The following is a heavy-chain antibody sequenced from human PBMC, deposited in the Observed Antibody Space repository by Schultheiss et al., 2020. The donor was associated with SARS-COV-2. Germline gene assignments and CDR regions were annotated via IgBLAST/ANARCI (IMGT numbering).Heavy chain of an antibody. CDR1: GVSISSGTYY. CDR2: ISSSGST. V-gene: IGHV4-31*01. CDR3: ARGVDQLLIGRWFAWFDP. J-gene: IGHJ5*02. D-gene: IGHD2-2*01. Sequence: SETLSLTCTVSGVSISSGTYYWAWIRQHPGKGLEWIGFISSSGSTYYNPSLKSLVNISVDTSKNHFSLKLTSVTAADTAVYYCARGVDQLLIGRWFAWFDPWGQGTLVTVSS.